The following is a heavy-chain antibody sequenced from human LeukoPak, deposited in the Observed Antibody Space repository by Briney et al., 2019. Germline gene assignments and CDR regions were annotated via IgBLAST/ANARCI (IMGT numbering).Heavy chain of an antibody. CDR1: GGSISSGDYY. CDR2: IYYSGST. CDR3: ARGASYYYDSSGYYLDY. Sequence: PSETLSLTCTVSGGSISSGDYYWSWIRQPPGKGLEWIGYIYYSGSTYYNPSLKSRVTISVDTSKNQFSLKLSSVTAADTAVYYCARGASYYYDSSGYYLDYWGQGTLVTVSS. D-gene: IGHD3-22*01. J-gene: IGHJ4*02. V-gene: IGHV4-30-4*08.